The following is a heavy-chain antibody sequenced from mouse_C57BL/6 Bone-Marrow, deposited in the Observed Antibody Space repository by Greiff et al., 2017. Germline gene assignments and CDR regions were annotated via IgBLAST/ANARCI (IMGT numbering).Heavy chain of an antibody. V-gene: IGHV1-20*01. D-gene: IGHD2-3*01. J-gene: IGHJ3*01. CDR1: GYSFTGYF. Sequence: EVQLQQSGPELVKPGDSVKISCKASGYSFTGYFMNWVMQSHGKSLEWIGRINPYNGDTFYNQKFKGKATVTVDKSSSTAHMELRSLTSEDSAVYYCASDCYYEGFAYWGQGTLVTVSA. CDR2: INPYNGDT. CDR3: ASDCYYEGFAY.